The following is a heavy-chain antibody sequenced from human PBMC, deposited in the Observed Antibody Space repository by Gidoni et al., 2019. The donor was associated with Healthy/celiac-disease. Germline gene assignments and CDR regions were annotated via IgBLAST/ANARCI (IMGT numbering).Heavy chain of an antibody. CDR2: IYWNDDK. D-gene: IGHD3-3*01. V-gene: IGHV2-5*01. CDR1: GFSLSTSGVG. CDR3: AHSRIDLEWLDYYYYGMDV. J-gene: IGHJ6*02. Sequence: QITLKESGPTLVKPTQTLTLTCTFSGFSLSTSGVGVGWIRQPPGKALEWLALIYWNDDKRYSPSLKSRLTITKDTSKNQVVLTMTNMDPVDTATYYCAHSRIDLEWLDYYYYGMDVWGQGTTVTVSS.